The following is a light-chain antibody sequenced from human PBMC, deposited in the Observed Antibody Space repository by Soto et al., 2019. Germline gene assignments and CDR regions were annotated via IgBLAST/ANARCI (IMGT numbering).Light chain of an antibody. CDR1: RSTSTW. CDR3: QQYGRYRT. Sequence: DIQMTQSPSTLSASVGDRVTITCRASRSTSTWLAWYQHKPGKAPNLLIYKASSLESGVPSRFSGSGSGTEFTLTISSLQPDDVATYYCQQYGRYRTFGQGTKVEIK. CDR2: KAS. J-gene: IGKJ1*01. V-gene: IGKV1-5*03.